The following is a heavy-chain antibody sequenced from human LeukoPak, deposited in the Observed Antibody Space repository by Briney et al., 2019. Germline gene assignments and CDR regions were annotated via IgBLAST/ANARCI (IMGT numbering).Heavy chain of an antibody. J-gene: IGHJ4*02. V-gene: IGHV3-74*01. CDR2: INTDGSRT. CDR1: GFTFSSYA. CDR3: VSSSPTFDY. D-gene: IGHD6-13*01. Sequence: GGSLRLSCAASGFTFSSYAMSWVRKAPGKGLVWVSRINTDGSRTRYADSVKGRFTISRDNAKNTLYLQMNSLRSEDTAVYYCVSSSPTFDYWGQGTLVTVSS.